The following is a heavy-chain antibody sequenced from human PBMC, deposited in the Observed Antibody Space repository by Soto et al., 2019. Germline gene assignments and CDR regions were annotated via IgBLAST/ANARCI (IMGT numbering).Heavy chain of an antibody. D-gene: IGHD5-12*01. CDR2: ISYDGSDK. Sequence: GSLRLSCRVSGFTFNNSGMHWVRQAPGKGLEWMAVISYDGSDKYYADSVKGRVIISRDNSKNTLNLEMNSLRAEDTAIYYCVKDRVPGAYGNYYGMDVWGQGTTVTVSS. CDR3: VKDRVPGAYGNYYGMDV. J-gene: IGHJ6*02. V-gene: IGHV3-30*18. CDR1: GFTFNNSG.